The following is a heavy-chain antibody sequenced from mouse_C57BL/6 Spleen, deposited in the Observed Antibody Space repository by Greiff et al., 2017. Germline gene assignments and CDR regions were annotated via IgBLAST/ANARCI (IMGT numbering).Heavy chain of an antibody. Sequence: QVQLQQSGAELVRPGASVTLSCKASGYTFTDYEMHWVKQTPVHGLEWIGAIDPETGGTAYNQKFKGKAILTADKSSSTAYMELRRLTSEDSAVYYCTRGGYCGYDDGFAYWGQGTLVTVSA. CDR3: TRGGYCGYDDGFAY. J-gene: IGHJ3*01. CDR2: IDPETGGT. V-gene: IGHV1-15*01. D-gene: IGHD2-2*01. CDR1: GYTFTDYE.